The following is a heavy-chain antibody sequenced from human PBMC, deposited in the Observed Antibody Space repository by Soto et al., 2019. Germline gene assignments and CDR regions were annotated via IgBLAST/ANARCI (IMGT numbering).Heavy chain of an antibody. Sequence: SVKVSCKASGGTFSSYAISWVRQAPGQGLEWMGGIIPIFGTANYAQRFQGRVTITADESTSTAYMELSSLRSEDTAVYYCARGWSDSSGYWNYWGQGTLVTVSS. J-gene: IGHJ4*02. CDR3: ARGWSDSSGYWNY. V-gene: IGHV1-69*13. CDR2: IIPIFGTA. CDR1: GGTFSSYA. D-gene: IGHD3-22*01.